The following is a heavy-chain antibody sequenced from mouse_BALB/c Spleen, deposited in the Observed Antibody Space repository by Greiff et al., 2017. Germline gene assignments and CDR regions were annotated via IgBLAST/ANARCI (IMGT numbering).Heavy chain of an antibody. CDR3: ARHDEYGNYDDAMDY. CDR2: ISSGGSYT. CDR1: GFTFSSYG. V-gene: IGHV5-6*01. D-gene: IGHD2-10*02. Sequence: EVMLVESGGDLVKPGGSLKLSCAASGFTFSSYGMSWVRQTPDKRLEWVATISSGGSYTYYPDSVKGRFTISRDNAKNTLYLQMSSLKSEDTAMYYCARHDEYGNYDDAMDYWGQGTSVTVSS. J-gene: IGHJ4*01.